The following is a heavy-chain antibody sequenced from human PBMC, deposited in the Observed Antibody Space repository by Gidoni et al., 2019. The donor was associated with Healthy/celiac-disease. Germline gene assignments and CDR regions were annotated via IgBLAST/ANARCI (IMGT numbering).Heavy chain of an antibody. CDR2: IWYDGSNK. Sequence: QVQLVESGGGVVQPGRSLRLSCAASGFTFSSYGLHWVRQAPGKGLEWVAVIWYDGSNKYYADSGKGRFTISRDNSKNTLYLQMNSLRAEDTAVYYCARDYDFWSGYTIDPWGQGTLVTVSS. J-gene: IGHJ5*02. CDR1: GFTFSSYG. CDR3: ARDYDFWSGYTIDP. V-gene: IGHV3-33*01. D-gene: IGHD3-3*01.